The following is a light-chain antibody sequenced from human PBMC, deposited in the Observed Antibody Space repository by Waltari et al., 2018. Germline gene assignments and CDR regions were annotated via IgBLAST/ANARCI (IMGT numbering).Light chain of an antibody. Sequence: DIQMTQSPSSLSASVGDRVSITCRTSQTISSNLNLYKQKPGKAPNLLIYAASNLQSGVPSRFSGSGSGTDFTLTISSVQSEDFATYYCQQTYSTPRTFGQGTKVEVK. CDR1: QTISSN. J-gene: IGKJ1*01. V-gene: IGKV1-39*01. CDR2: AAS. CDR3: QQTYSTPRT.